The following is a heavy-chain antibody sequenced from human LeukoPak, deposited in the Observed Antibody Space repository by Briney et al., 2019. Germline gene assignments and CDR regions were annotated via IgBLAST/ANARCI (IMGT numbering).Heavy chain of an antibody. CDR2: ISGSGGST. J-gene: IGHJ4*02. CDR3: AKFSGDSSGYYYFDY. Sequence: PGGSLRLSCAASGFTVSSNYMSWVRQAPGKGLEWVSAISGSGGSTYYADSVKGRFTISRDNSKNTLYLQMNSLRAEDTAVYYRAKFSGDSSGYYYFDYWGQGTLVTVSS. V-gene: IGHV3-23*01. D-gene: IGHD3-22*01. CDR1: GFTVSSNY.